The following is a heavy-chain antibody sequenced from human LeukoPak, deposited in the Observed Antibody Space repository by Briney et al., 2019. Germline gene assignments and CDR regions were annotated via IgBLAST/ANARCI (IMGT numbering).Heavy chain of an antibody. Sequence: GGSLRLSCAASGFTFSSYSMNWVRQAPGKGLEWVSSISSSSSYIYYADSVKGRFTISRDNAKNSLYLQMNSLRAEDTAVYYCARDQSKLRYFDWLLKSFDPWGQGTLVTVSS. V-gene: IGHV3-21*01. D-gene: IGHD3-9*01. CDR1: GFTFSSYS. CDR2: ISSSSSYI. J-gene: IGHJ5*02. CDR3: ARDQSKLRYFDWLLKSFDP.